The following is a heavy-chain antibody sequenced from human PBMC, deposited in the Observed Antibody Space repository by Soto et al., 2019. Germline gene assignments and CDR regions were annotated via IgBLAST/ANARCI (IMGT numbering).Heavy chain of an antibody. Sequence: ASVKVSCKASGYTFTGYYMHWVRQAPGQGLEWMGWINPNSGGTNYAQKFQGWVTMTRDTSISTAYMELSRLRSDDTAVYYCARGEAAAGTGLVWFDPWGQGTPVTVPQ. CDR1: GYTFTGYY. J-gene: IGHJ5*02. V-gene: IGHV1-2*04. CDR3: ARGEAAAGTGLVWFDP. CDR2: INPNSGGT. D-gene: IGHD6-13*01.